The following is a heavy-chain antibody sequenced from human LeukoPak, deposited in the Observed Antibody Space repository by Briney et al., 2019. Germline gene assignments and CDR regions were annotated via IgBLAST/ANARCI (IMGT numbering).Heavy chain of an antibody. D-gene: IGHD3-3*01. Sequence: SETLSLTCAVYGGSFSGYYWSWIRQPPGKGLEWIGEINHSGSTNYNPSLKSRVTISVDTSKNQFSLKLSSVTAADTAVYYCARLYDFWSGSENDAFDIWGQGTMVTVSP. CDR3: ARLYDFWSGSENDAFDI. V-gene: IGHV4-34*01. CDR1: GGSFSGYY. J-gene: IGHJ3*02. CDR2: INHSGST.